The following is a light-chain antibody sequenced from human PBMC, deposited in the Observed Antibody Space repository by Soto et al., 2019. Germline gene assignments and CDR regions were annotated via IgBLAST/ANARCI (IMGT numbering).Light chain of an antibody. CDR1: QSVSRTY. CDR3: QQRSNWLGT. Sequence: ENVLTQTPGTLSLSPGERATLSCRASQSVSRTYLAWYQQKPVQAPRLLIYGTSTRATGIPARFSGSGSGTEFTLTISSLQSEDFAVYYCQQRSNWLGTFGQGTRLEI. CDR2: GTS. V-gene: IGKV3D-20*02. J-gene: IGKJ5*01.